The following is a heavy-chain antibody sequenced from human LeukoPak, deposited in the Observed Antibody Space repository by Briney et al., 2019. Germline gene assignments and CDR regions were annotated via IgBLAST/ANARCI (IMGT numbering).Heavy chain of an antibody. CDR2: IWYDGSNK. Sequence: GGSLRLSCAASGFIFRSYGMHWVRQTPGEGLEWVAAIWYDGSNKYYAGSVKGRFTISRDNSENTLSLQMNSLRGEDTAVYYCARGAKTFDSWGQGTLVTV. D-gene: IGHD4/OR15-4a*01. CDR1: GFIFRSYG. V-gene: IGHV3-33*01. J-gene: IGHJ4*02. CDR3: ARGAKTFDS.